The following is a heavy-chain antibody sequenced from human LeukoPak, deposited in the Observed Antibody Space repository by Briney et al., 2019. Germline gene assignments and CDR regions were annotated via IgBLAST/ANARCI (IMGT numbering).Heavy chain of an antibody. J-gene: IGHJ5*02. CDR1: GYTFTSYD. CDR3: ARSGFGSGISFDL. V-gene: IGHV1-8*01. CDR2: MNPNSGDT. D-gene: IGHD3-10*01. Sequence: ASVKVSCKASGYTFTSYDINWVRQAPGQGLEWTGWMNPNSGDTGYPQKFQGRVTMTRDTSITTAYMELSSLRSEDTAVYYCARSGFGSGISFDLWGQGTLVTVSS.